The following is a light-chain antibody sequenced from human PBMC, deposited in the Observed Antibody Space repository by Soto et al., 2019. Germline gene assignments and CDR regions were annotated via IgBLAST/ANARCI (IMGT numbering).Light chain of an antibody. J-gene: IGKJ1*01. CDR3: QQYYNWRRT. V-gene: IGKV3-15*01. CDR2: GAS. CDR1: QSVSTY. Sequence: DTGMTQSPATLSVSPGERATLSCRASQSVSTYLAWYQQKPGQAPRLLIDGASTRATGIPARFSGTGSGTEFTLTISSLQSEDFAVYYCQQYYNWRRTFGQGTKVDI.